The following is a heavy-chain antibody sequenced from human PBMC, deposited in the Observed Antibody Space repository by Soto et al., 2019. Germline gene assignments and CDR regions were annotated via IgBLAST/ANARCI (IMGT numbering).Heavy chain of an antibody. V-gene: IGHV3-23*01. J-gene: IGHJ4*01. CDR3: AKDENAEYLTPYSSSSPETLPFDF. Sequence: EVQLLESGGGLVQPGGSLRLSCAASGFTFSSYAMSWVRQAPGKGLEWVSASSGSGGSTYYADSVKGRFTISRDNSKNTLSLQMNSLRAEDTAVNYCAKDENAEYLTPYSSSSPETLPFDFWGHGTLVTVAS. CDR1: GFTFSSYA. CDR2: SSGSGGST. D-gene: IGHD6-6*01.